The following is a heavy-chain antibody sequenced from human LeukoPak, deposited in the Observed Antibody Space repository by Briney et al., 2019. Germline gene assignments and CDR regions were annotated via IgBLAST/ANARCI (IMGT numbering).Heavy chain of an antibody. J-gene: IGHJ4*02. D-gene: IGHD6-13*01. CDR1: GGTFSSYA. Sequence: SVKVSCKASGGTFSSYAISWVRQAPGQGLEWMGRIIPIFGIANYAQKFQGRVTITADKSTSTAYMELSSLRSEDTAVYYCASPSAAAALVFDYWGQGTLVTVSS. CDR3: ASPSAAAALVFDY. CDR2: IIPIFGIA. V-gene: IGHV1-69*04.